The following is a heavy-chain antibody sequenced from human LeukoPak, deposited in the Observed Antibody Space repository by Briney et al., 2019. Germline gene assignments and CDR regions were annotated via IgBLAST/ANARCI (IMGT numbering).Heavy chain of an antibody. CDR1: GFTFSSYS. CDR3: ARGYGGYGSPPLFVTPDY. J-gene: IGHJ4*02. Sequence: GGSLRLSCAASGFTFSSYSMNWVRQAPGKGLEWVSSISSSSSYIYYADSVKGRFTISRDNAKNSLYLQMNSLRAEDTAVYYCARGYGGYGSPPLFVTPDYWGQGTLVTVSS. CDR2: ISSSSSYI. V-gene: IGHV3-21*01. D-gene: IGHD5-12*01.